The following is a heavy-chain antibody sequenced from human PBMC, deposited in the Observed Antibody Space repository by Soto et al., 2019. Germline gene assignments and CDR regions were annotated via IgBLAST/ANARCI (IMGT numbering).Heavy chain of an antibody. V-gene: IGHV4-4*07. Sequence: QVQLQESGPGLVKPSETLSLTCTVSGGSISSYYWSWIRQPAGKGLEWLGRIYTSGSTNNNPSLTSRVTMSVDTYKNHFSLKLSSVTAADSAVYYCRAGDYWGQGTLVTVS. CDR1: GGSISSYY. J-gene: IGHJ4*02. CDR3: RAGDY. CDR2: IYTSGST.